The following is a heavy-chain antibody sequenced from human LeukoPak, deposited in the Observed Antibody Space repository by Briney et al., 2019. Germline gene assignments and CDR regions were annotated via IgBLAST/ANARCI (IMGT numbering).Heavy chain of an antibody. J-gene: IGHJ4*02. V-gene: IGHV4-39*01. CDR2: IYYCGST. CDR3: ARHSLGQTLDY. Sequence: SETLSLTCTVSGGSISSSSYYWGWIRQPPGKGLEWIGSIYYCGSTYYNPSLKSRVTISVDTSKNQFSLKLSSVTAADTAVYYCARHSLGQTLDYWGQGTLVTVSS. CDR1: GGSISSSSYY.